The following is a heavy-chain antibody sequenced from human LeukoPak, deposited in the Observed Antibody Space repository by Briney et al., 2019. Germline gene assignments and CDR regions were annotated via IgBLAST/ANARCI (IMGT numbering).Heavy chain of an antibody. J-gene: IGHJ4*02. D-gene: IGHD6-13*01. CDR1: GFTFSSYG. Sequence: GGSLRLSCAASGFTFSSYGMHWVRQAPGKGLEWVAVIWYDGSNKNYADSVRGRFTISRDNSKNTLYLQMNSLRAEDTAVYYCARDVSIAAAGCDYWGQGTLVTVSS. CDR3: ARDVSIAAAGCDY. CDR2: IWYDGSNK. V-gene: IGHV3-33*01.